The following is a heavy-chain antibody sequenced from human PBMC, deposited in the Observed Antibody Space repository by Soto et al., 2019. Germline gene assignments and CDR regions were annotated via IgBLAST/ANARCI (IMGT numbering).Heavy chain of an antibody. J-gene: IGHJ4*02. D-gene: IGHD2-15*01. CDR3: ARDICSGGSCYSDY. Sequence: SVKVSCKASGGTFSSYAISWVRQAPGQGLEWMGRIIPIFGIANYAQKFQGRVTITADKSTSTAYMELSSLRSEDTAVYYCARDICSGGSCYSDYWGQGTLVTVS. CDR2: IIPIFGIA. V-gene: IGHV1-69*04. CDR1: GGTFSSYA.